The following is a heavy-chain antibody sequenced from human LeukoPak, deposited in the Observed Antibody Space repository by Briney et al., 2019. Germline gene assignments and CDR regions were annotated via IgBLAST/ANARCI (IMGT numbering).Heavy chain of an antibody. Sequence: ASVKVSCRASGYTFTNYYMHWVRQAPGQGLEWMGIINPGGGSTNYAQKFQGRVTMTRDMSTSTVYMELSSLRSEDTAVYYCASSSAMVRGVRTAFDIWGQGTMVTVSS. D-gene: IGHD3-10*01. V-gene: IGHV1-46*01. CDR2: INPGGGST. CDR3: ASSSAMVRGVRTAFDI. CDR1: GYTFTNYY. J-gene: IGHJ3*02.